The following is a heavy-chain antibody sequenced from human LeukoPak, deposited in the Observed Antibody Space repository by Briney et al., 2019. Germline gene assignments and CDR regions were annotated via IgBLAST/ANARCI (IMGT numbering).Heavy chain of an antibody. CDR3: AGWDGGWHTFDN. D-gene: IGHD5-24*01. J-gene: IGHJ4*02. CDR1: GGSISSYC. Sequence: PSETLSLTCSVSGGSISSYCWNWIRQPPGKGLEWIGYTCSSGSTNYNPSLKSRVTISVDTSKNQFTLKLSSVTAADTAVYYCAGWDGGWHTFDNWGQGTLVTVSA. V-gene: IGHV4-59*01. CDR2: TCSSGST.